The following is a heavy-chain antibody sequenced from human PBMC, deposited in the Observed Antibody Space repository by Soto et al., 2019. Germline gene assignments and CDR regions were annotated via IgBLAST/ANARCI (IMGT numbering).Heavy chain of an antibody. CDR3: ARDEPIVPAASRLDP. CDR1: GYSFKSNG. Sequence: QVQLVQSGAEVKKPGASVKVSCKASGYSFKSNGITWVRQAPGQGREWVGWISAYNGNTKYAEKIQGRVTMTTDTSTSTGYMELRSLTSDDTAVYYCARDEPIVPAASRLDPGGQGTLVTVSS. V-gene: IGHV1-18*04. CDR2: ISAYNGNT. D-gene: IGHD2-2*01. J-gene: IGHJ5*02.